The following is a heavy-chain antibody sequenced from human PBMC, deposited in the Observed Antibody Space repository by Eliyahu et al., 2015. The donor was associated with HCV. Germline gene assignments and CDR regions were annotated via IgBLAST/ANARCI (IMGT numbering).Heavy chain of an antibody. CDR1: GGTFSSYA. D-gene: IGHD3-10*01. CDR2: IIPIFDTT. J-gene: IGHJ6*04. CDR3: AISMVQGVIRSLYYYYAMDV. V-gene: IGHV1-69*01. Sequence: EVKKPGSSVKVSCKASGGTFSSYAISWVRQAPGQGLEWMGGIIPIFDTTKNARKYQGRVTITADESTSTAYMELSSLRSEDTAVYYCAISMVQGVIRSLYYYYAMDVWGKGTTVTVSS.